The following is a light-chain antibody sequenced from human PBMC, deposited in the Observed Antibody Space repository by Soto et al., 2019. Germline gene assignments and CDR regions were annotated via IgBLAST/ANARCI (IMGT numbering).Light chain of an antibody. CDR3: QQYHSYPRT. CDR1: QGIINY. CDR2: AGF. V-gene: IGKV1-16*02. Sequence: DLQMTQSPSSLSASVGDRVTITCRASQGIINYLAWFQQKPGKAPKSLIYAGFSLQSGVPSKFSGSGSGTDFTLSISSLQPEDSATYYCQQYHSYPRTFGQGTKVEIK. J-gene: IGKJ1*01.